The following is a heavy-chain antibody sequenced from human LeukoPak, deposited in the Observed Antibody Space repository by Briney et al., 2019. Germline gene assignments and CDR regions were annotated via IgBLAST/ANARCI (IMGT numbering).Heavy chain of an antibody. CDR3: AKDAI. Sequence: GGSLRLSCAASGFAFSSYAMTWVRKAPGKGLEWISSINPSGGGTYYADSVKGRFTISRDNSKNTVYLQVNSLRAEDTAVYYCAKDAIWGQGTMVTVSS. J-gene: IGHJ3*02. CDR1: GFAFSSYA. CDR2: INPSGGGT. V-gene: IGHV3-23*01.